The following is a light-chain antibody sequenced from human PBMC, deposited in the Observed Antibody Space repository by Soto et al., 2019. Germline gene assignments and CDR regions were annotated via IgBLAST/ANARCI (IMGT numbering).Light chain of an antibody. CDR1: QSISSW. Sequence: DIQMTQSPSTLSASVGDRVTITCRASQSISSWLAWYQQKPGKAPKLLIYKASSLESGVPSRFSGNGSGTEFTLTISSLQPDDFATYYCQQYNSYSPWTFGQGTKVDIK. CDR2: KAS. V-gene: IGKV1-5*03. CDR3: QQYNSYSPWT. J-gene: IGKJ1*01.